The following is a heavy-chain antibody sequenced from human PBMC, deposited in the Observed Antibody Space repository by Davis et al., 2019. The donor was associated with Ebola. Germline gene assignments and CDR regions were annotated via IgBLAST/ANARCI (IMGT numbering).Heavy chain of an antibody. CDR1: GDSVSGSSGA. CDR2: TYYTSKWNS. Sequence: HSQTLSLTCAISGDSVSGSSGAWNWIRQSPSRGLEWLGRTYYTSKWNSDYAVSVKSRITINPDTAKNQFSLHLNSVTPEDTAVYYCARGWLRSGLDVWGKGAAVIVSS. V-gene: IGHV6-1*01. D-gene: IGHD5-12*01. J-gene: IGHJ6*04. CDR3: ARGWLRSGLDV.